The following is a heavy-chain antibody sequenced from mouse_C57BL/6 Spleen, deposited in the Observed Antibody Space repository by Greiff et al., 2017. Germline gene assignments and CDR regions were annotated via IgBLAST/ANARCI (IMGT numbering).Heavy chain of an antibody. J-gene: IGHJ3*01. V-gene: IGHV1-15*01. CDR3: TRSLSYCFPFSY. CDR2: IDPETGGT. Sequence: QVQLKESRAERGRPGAPVTEWSRAWGYTCTDYEMHWVNQTPVQGLEWIGAIDPETGGTAYNQKFKGKAILTADKSSSTAYMELRSLTSEESAVYYCTRSLSYCFPFSYCSQGTLFSVSA. D-gene: IGHD1-1*01. CDR1: GYTCTDYE.